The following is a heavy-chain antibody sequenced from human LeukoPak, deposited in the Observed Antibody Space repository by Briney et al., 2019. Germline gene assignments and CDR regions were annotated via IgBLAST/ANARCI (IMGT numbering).Heavy chain of an antibody. CDR3: ARDLKGYYGMDV. V-gene: IGHV3-21*01. Sequence: PGGSLRLSCAVSGFTVSSNYMNWVRQAPGKGLEWVSSISSSSSYIYYADSVEDRFTISRDNAKNSLYLQMNSLRAEDTAVYYCARDLKGYYGMDVWGQGTTVTVSS. CDR1: GFTVSSNY. J-gene: IGHJ6*02. CDR2: ISSSSSYI.